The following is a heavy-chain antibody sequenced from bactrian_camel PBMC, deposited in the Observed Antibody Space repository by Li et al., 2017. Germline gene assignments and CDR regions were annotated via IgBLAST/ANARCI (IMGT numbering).Heavy chain of an antibody. V-gene: IGHV3-2*01. J-gene: IGHJ4*01. CDR2: IDARGVT. CDR1: GYTISTYY. Sequence: HVQLVESGGGSVQAGGSLTLSCASAGYTISTYYRVFCMGWFRQAPGKGREGVASIDARGVTQYADFVKGRFTISRDSSETTLYLQMDSLKPEDTAMYYCAADPGSGGSCSPNLPLTTDANYFVGQGTQVT. D-gene: IGHD2*01.